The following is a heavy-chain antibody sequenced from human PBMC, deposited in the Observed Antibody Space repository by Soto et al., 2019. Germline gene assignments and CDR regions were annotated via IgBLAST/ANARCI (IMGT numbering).Heavy chain of an antibody. Sequence: SETLSLTCTVSGGSISSSSYYWGWIRQPPGKGLEWIGSIYYSGSTYYNPSLKSRVTISVDTSKNQFSLKLSSVTAADTAVYYCARQGIYDRSGYFSPPFDSWGQGTLFTVS. V-gene: IGHV4-39*01. CDR3: ARQGIYDRSGYFSPPFDS. CDR2: IYYSGST. J-gene: IGHJ4*02. D-gene: IGHD3-22*01. CDR1: GGSISSSSYY.